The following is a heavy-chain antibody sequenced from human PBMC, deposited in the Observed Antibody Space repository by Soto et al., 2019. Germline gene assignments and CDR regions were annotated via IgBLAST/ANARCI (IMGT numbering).Heavy chain of an antibody. D-gene: IGHD4-17*01. CDR3: AKDPDYGDYDYYYYMDV. V-gene: IGHV3-23*01. Sequence: GGSLRLSCAASGFTFSSYAMSWVRQAPGKGLEWVSAISGSGGSTYYADSVKGRFTISRDNSKNTLYLQMNSLRAEDTAVYYCAKDPDYGDYDYYYYMDVWGKGTTVTVSS. CDR2: ISGSGGST. J-gene: IGHJ6*03. CDR1: GFTFSSYA.